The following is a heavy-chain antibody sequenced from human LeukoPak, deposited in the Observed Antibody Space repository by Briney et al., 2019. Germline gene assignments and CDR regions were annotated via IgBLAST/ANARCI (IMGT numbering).Heavy chain of an antibody. Sequence: GGSLRLSCAASGFTFSSYSMNWVRQAPGKGLEWVSSISSSSSYIYYADSVKGRFTIFRDNAKNSLYLQMNSLRAEDTAVYYCARAGSGSYNYWGQGTLVTVSS. V-gene: IGHV3-21*01. CDR1: GFTFSSYS. CDR2: ISSSSSYI. CDR3: ARAGSGSYNY. D-gene: IGHD3-10*01. J-gene: IGHJ4*02.